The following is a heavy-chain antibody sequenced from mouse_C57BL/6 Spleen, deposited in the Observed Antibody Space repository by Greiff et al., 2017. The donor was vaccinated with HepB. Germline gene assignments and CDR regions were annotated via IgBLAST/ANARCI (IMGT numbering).Heavy chain of an antibody. Sequence: QVQLQQSGPELVKPGASVKISCKASGYAFSSSWMKWVKQRPGKGLEWIGRIYPGDGDTNYNGKFKGKATLTADKSSSTDDMQLSSLTSEDSAVYFCARRDYGSLDYWGQGTTLTVSS. CDR2: IYPGDGDT. J-gene: IGHJ2*01. D-gene: IGHD1-1*01. CDR3: ARRDYGSLDY. V-gene: IGHV1-82*01. CDR1: GYAFSSSW.